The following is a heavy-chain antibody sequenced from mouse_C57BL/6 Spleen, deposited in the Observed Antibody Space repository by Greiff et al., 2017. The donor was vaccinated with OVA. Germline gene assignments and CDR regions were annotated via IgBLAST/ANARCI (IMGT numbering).Heavy chain of an antibody. CDR2: IDPSDSYT. Sequence: QVQLQQSGAELVRPGTSVKLSCKASGYTFTSYWMHWVKQRPGQGLEWIGVIDPSDSYTNYNQKFKGKATLTVDTSSSTAYMQLSSLTSEDSAVYYCARYYGSSFDYWGQGTTLTGSS. V-gene: IGHV1-59*01. J-gene: IGHJ2*01. D-gene: IGHD1-1*01. CDR3: ARYYGSSFDY. CDR1: GYTFTSYW.